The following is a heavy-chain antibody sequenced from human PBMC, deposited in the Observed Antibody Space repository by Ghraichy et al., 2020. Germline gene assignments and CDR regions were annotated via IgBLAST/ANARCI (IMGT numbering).Heavy chain of an antibody. CDR2: ISWNSGSI. CDR3: AKGHGSSSGYWIGAFDI. D-gene: IGHD3-22*01. CDR1: GFTFDDYA. J-gene: IGHJ3*02. Sequence: GGSLRLSCAASGFTFDDYAMHWVRQAPGKGLEWVSGISWNSGSIGYADSVKGRFTISRDNAKNSLYLQMNSLRAEDTALYYCAKGHGSSSGYWIGAFDIWGQGTMVTVSS. V-gene: IGHV3-9*01.